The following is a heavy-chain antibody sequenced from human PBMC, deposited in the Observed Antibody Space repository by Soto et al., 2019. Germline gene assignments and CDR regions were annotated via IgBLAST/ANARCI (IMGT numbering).Heavy chain of an antibody. CDR2: ISSSGSTI. Sequence: GGSLRLSCAASGFTFSDYYMSWIRQAPGKGLECVSYISSSGSTIYYADSVKGRSTISRDNAKNSLYLQMNSLRAEDTAVYYCARDYNWNDNYYYGMDVWGQGTTVTVSS. J-gene: IGHJ6*02. D-gene: IGHD1-20*01. CDR1: GFTFSDYY. CDR3: ARDYNWNDNYYYGMDV. V-gene: IGHV3-11*01.